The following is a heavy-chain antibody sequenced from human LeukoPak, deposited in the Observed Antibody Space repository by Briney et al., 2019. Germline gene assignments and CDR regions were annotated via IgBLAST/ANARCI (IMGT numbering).Heavy chain of an antibody. V-gene: IGHV3-53*05. CDR1: GFTVSSNY. D-gene: IGHD3-22*01. J-gene: IGHJ4*02. CDR3: ARDLVDYDSSGYFPGFDY. Sequence: GGSLRLSCAASGFTVSSNYMAWVRQAPGKGLEWVSVIYNGGSTYYADSVKGRFTISRDNSKNTLYLQMNSLRAEDTAVYYCARDLVDYDSSGYFPGFDYWGQGTLVTVSS. CDR2: IYNGGST.